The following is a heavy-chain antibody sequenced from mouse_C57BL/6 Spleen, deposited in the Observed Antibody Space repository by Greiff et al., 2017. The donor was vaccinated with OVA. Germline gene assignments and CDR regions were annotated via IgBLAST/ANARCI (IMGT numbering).Heavy chain of an antibody. CDR1: GYTFTSYW. V-gene: IGHV1-69*01. J-gene: IGHJ1*03. Sequence: VQLQQPGAELVMPGASVKLSCKASGYTFTSYWMHWVKQRPGQGLEWIGEIDPSDSYTNYNQKFKGKSTLTVDKSSSTAYMQLSSLTSEDSAVYYCARRGAYYYGSPWYFDVWGTGTTVTVSS. CDR2: IDPSDSYT. CDR3: ARRGAYYYGSPWYFDV. D-gene: IGHD1-1*01.